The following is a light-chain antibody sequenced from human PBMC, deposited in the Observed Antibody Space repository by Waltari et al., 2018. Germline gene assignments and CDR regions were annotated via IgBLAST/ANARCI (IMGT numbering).Light chain of an antibody. CDR3: ASYTTTRTVV. CDR1: SSDIGGYNY. J-gene: IGLJ2*01. CDR2: DVA. Sequence: QSALTQPASVSGSPGHSITISCTGTSSDIGGYNYVSWYQQHPGKAPKLMIFDVARWPSGVSNRFSGSKSGNTASLTISGLQAEDEADYYCASYTTTRTVVFGGGTKVTVL. V-gene: IGLV2-14*01.